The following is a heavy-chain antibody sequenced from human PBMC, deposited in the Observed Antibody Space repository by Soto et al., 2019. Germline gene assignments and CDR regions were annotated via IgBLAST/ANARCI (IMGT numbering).Heavy chain of an antibody. J-gene: IGHJ4*02. D-gene: IGHD1-26*01. CDR3: AEGATSFHY. V-gene: IGHV3-73*01. Sequence: GVSLRLFCTASGFTFSGSAMHLARQASGKGLEWVGRIRSTAKNYATAYAAAVKGRFTISRDDSKNTAYLQMNSLKTEDTAVYYCAEGATSFHYWGQGTLVTVSS. CDR1: GFTFSGSA. CDR2: IRSTAKNYAT.